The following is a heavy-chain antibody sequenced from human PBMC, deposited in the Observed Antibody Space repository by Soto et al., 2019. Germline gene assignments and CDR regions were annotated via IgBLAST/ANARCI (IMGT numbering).Heavy chain of an antibody. V-gene: IGHV4-31*03. CDR3: ARVQRVIVVVPAATIIDY. CDR1: GGSISSGGYY. CDR2: IYYSGST. J-gene: IGHJ4*02. D-gene: IGHD2-2*01. Sequence: PSETLSLTCTVSGGSISSGGYYWSWIRQHPGKGLEWIGYIYYSGSTYYNPSLKSRVTISVGTSKNQFSLKLSSVTAADTAVYYCARVQRVIVVVPAATIIDYWGQGTLVTVSS.